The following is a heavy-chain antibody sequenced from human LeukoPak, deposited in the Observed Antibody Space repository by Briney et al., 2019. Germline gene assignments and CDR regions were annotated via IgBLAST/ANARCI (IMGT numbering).Heavy chain of an antibody. J-gene: IGHJ6*03. CDR3: ARVKDCSSTSCFYYYYYMDV. CDR1: GFTFSDYY. D-gene: IGHD2-2*01. CDR2: ISSSGSTI. Sequence: GGSLRLSCAASGFTFSDYYMSWIRQAPGKGLEWVSYISSSGSTIYYADSVKGRFTISRDNAKSSLYLQMNSLRAEDTAVYYCARVKDCSSTSCFYYYYYMDVWGKGTTVTVSS. V-gene: IGHV3-11*01.